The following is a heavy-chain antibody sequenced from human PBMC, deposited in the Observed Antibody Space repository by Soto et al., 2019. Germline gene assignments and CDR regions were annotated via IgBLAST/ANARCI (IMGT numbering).Heavy chain of an antibody. CDR3: AKDRIQLWPHYYYGMDV. Sequence: GVSLRLSCAASGFTFSSYGMHWVRQAPGKGLEWVAVISYDGSNKYYADSVKGRFTISRDNSKNTLYLQMNSLRAEDTAVYYCAKDRIQLWPHYYYGMDVWGQGTTVTVSS. D-gene: IGHD5-18*01. J-gene: IGHJ6*02. CDR1: GFTFSSYG. V-gene: IGHV3-30*18. CDR2: ISYDGSNK.